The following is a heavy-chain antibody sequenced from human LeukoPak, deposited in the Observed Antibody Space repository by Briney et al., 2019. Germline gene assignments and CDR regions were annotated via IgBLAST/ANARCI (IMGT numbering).Heavy chain of an antibody. CDR3: ATISVADPDY. CDR2: ISSTSVNI. V-gene: IGHV3-21*01. CDR1: GFTFSSYA. D-gene: IGHD6-19*01. Sequence: PGGSLRLSCAASGFTFSSYAMSWVRQAPGKGLEWVSLISSTSVNIHYADSVKGRFTISRDNAENSLYLQMNSLTAEDTAVYYCATISVADPDYWGQGTLVTVSS. J-gene: IGHJ4*02.